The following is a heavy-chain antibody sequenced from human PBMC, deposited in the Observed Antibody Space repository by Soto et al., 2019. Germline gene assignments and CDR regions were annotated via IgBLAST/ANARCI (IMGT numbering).Heavy chain of an antibody. CDR1: GYTFSTYG. D-gene: IGHD2-2*01. CDR2: INPLKGDT. J-gene: IGHJ3*01. CDR3: ARVKVPAAILGAFDL. Sequence: QVQLVQSGAEMKKPGASVKVSCKAPGYTFSTYGITWVRQAPGQGLDWMGWINPLKGDTNSEARFQDRVTMTTDTSTRTAYMELRSLRSDDTAVYYCARVKVPAAILGAFDLWGQGTLVTVSS. V-gene: IGHV1-18*01.